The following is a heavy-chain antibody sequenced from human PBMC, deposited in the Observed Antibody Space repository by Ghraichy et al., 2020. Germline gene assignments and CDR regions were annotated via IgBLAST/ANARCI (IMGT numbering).Heavy chain of an antibody. V-gene: IGHV3-33*01. J-gene: IGHJ4*02. CDR1: GFTFSSYG. CDR3: AREEVDTAFDY. Sequence: GSLRLSCAASGFTFSSYGMHWVRQAPGKGLEWVAVIWYDGSNKYYADSVKGRFTISRDNSKNTLYLQMNSLRAEDTAVYYCAREEVDTAFDYWGQGTLVTVSS. D-gene: IGHD5-18*01. CDR2: IWYDGSNK.